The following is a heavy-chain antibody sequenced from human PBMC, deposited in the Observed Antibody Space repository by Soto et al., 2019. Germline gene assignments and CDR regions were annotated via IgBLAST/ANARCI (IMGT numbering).Heavy chain of an antibody. V-gene: IGHV1-18*01. Sequence: QVQLVQSGAEVKKPGASVKVSCKASGYTFTSYAISWVRQAPGQGLEWMGWISAYNGNTNYAQKLQGRVTMTTDTDTSTPYMELRSPRSADTAVPYCARDAPPPDYWGPGTPVTVSS. CDR3: ARDAPPPDY. J-gene: IGHJ4*02. CDR1: GYTFTSYA. CDR2: ISAYNGNT.